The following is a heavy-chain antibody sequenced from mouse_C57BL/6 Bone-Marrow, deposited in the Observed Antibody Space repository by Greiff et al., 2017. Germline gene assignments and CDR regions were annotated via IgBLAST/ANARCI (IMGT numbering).Heavy chain of an antibody. D-gene: IGHD2-4*01. J-gene: IGHJ4*01. V-gene: IGHV1-55*01. CDR3: ARKDYDIYYAMDY. CDR1: GYTFTSYW. Sequence: QVQLQQPGAELVKPGASVKMSCKASGYTFTSYWITWVKQRPGQGLEWIGDIYPGSGSTNYNEKFKSKATLTVATSSSTAYMQLSSLTSEDSAVYYCARKDYDIYYAMDYWGQGTSVTVSS. CDR2: IYPGSGST.